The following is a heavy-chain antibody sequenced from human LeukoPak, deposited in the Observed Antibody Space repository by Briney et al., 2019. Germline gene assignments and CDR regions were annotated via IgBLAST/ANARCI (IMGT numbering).Heavy chain of an antibody. CDR3: AKDLLREQWLITYAFDI. CDR2: IIPIFGTA. CDR1: GGTFSSYA. J-gene: IGHJ3*02. Sequence: SVKVSCKASGGTFSSYAISWVRQAPGQGLEWMGGIIPIFGTANYAQKFQGRVTITADKSTSTAYMELSSLRSEDTALYYCAKDLLREQWLITYAFDIWGQGTMVTVSP. V-gene: IGHV1-69*06. D-gene: IGHD1/OR15-1a*01.